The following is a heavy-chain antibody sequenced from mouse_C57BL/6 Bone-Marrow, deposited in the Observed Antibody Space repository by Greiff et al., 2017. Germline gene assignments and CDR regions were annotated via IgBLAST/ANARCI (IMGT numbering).Heavy chain of an antibody. Sequence: EVQLVESGGGLVKPGGSLKLSCAASGFTFSDYGMHWVRQAPEKGLEWVAYISSGSSTIYYAATVKGRFTISRDNAKNTLFLQMTSLRSEDTAMYYCARDYYDYSWYFDVWGTGTTVTVSS. V-gene: IGHV5-17*01. CDR1: GFTFSDYG. CDR2: ISSGSSTI. J-gene: IGHJ1*03. D-gene: IGHD2-4*01. CDR3: ARDYYDYSWYFDV.